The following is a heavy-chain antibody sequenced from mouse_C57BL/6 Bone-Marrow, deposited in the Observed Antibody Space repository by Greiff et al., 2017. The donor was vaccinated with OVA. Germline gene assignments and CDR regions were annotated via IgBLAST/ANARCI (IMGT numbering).Heavy chain of an antibody. CDR1: GYTFTSYG. CDR2: IYPRSGNT. CDR3: ASSYVSWFAY. V-gene: IGHV1-81*01. Sequence: QVHVKQSGAELARPGASVKLSCKASGYTFTSYGISWVKQRTGQGLEWIGEIYPRSGNTYYNEKFKGKATLTADKSSSTAYMELRSLTSDDSAVYFCASSYVSWFAYWGQGTLVTVSA. D-gene: IGHD1-1*01. J-gene: IGHJ3*01.